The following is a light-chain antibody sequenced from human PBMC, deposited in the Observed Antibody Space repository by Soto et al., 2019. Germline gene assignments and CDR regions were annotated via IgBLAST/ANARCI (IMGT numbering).Light chain of an antibody. CDR1: RSISRY. V-gene: IGKV3-11*01. J-gene: IGKJ4*01. CDR2: DAS. Sequence: EIVLTQSPPTLSLSPGERATLSCRASRSISRYLAWYKQKRAKAPRLLIYDASNMATGMPARFSGSGSGTDSTLTISSIETEHFAVYYCKQRSSCPHPFGWGTTV. CDR3: KQRSSCPHP.